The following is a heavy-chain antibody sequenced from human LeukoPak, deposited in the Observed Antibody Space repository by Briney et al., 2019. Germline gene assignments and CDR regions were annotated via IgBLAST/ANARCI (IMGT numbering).Heavy chain of an antibody. D-gene: IGHD3-16*01. CDR3: ARARLVYLWFDP. J-gene: IGHJ5*02. V-gene: IGHV1-8*01. Sequence: ASVKVSCKASGYTFTSYDINWLRQATGQGLEWMGWMNPNSGNTGYAQKFQGRVTMTRNTSISTAYMELSSLRSEDTAVYYCARARLVYLWFDPWGQGTLVTVSS. CDR1: GYTFTSYD. CDR2: MNPNSGNT.